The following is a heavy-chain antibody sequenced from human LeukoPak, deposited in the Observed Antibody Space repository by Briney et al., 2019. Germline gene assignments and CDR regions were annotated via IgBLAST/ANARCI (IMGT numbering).Heavy chain of an antibody. CDR3: ARGGVVVAATFDY. V-gene: IGHV4-59*12. D-gene: IGHD2-15*01. CDR1: GGSISGYY. Sequence: PSETLSLTYTVSGGSISGYYWSWVRQPPGKGLEWIGYIYYSGSTNYNPSLKSRVTISVDTSKNQFSLKVSSVTAADTAVYYCARGGVVVAATFDYWGQGTLVTVSS. J-gene: IGHJ4*02. CDR2: IYYSGST.